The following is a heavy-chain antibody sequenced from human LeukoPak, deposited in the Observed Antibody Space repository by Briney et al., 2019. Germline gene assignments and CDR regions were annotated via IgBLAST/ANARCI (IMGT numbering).Heavy chain of an antibody. J-gene: IGHJ4*02. Sequence: SETLSLTCAVYGGSFSGYYWSWIRQPPGKGLEWIGEINHSGSTNYNPSLKSRVTISVDTSKDQFSLKLSSVTAADTAVYYCARGRGSYSTFYYWGQGTLVAVSS. CDR3: ARGRGSYSTFYY. CDR2: INHSGST. CDR1: GGSFSGYY. D-gene: IGHD1-26*01. V-gene: IGHV4-34*01.